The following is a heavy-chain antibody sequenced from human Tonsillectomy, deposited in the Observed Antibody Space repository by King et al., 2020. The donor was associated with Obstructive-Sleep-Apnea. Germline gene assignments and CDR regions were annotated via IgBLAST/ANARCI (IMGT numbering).Heavy chain of an antibody. J-gene: IGHJ4*02. CDR2: ISYDGDNK. Sequence: VQLVESGGGVVQPGGSLRLSCAASRFTFSSYGMHWVRQPPGKGLEWVAVISYDGDNKYYADSVKGRFTISRDNSINTLYLQMNSLRSEDTAVYYCAKAHPYRSDWRDFDYWGQGTLVTVSS. CDR3: AKAHPYRSDWRDFDY. D-gene: IGHD6-19*01. CDR1: RFTFSSYG. V-gene: IGHV3-30*18.